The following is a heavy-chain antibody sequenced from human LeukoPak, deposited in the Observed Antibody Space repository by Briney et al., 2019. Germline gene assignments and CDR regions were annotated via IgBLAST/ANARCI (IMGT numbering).Heavy chain of an antibody. CDR2: ISYSGYT. D-gene: IGHD2-15*01. J-gene: IGHJ4*02. CDR3: ARQTEIIVVVSAALCDY. V-gene: IGHV4-39*01. CDR1: GGSISSSGYY. Sequence: SETLSLTCAVSGGSISSSGYYWGWIRQPPGKGLEWIGSISYSGYTYYNPSLESRVTISLDTTRNQFSLRLSSVTATDTAVYYCARQTEIIVVVSAALCDYWGQGTLVTVSS.